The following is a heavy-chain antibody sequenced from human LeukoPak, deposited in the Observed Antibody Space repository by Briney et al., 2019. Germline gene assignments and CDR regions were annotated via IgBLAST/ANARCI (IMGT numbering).Heavy chain of an antibody. CDR1: GGSISSSSYY. J-gene: IGHJ4*02. V-gene: IGHV4-39*07. CDR3: ARVVISEDTAMVWFDY. CDR2: IYYSGST. D-gene: IGHD5-18*01. Sequence: PSETLSLTCTVSGGSISSSSYYWGWIRQPPGKGLEWIGSIYYSGSTYYNPSLKSRVTISVDTSKNQFSLKLSSVTAADTAVYYCARVVISEDTAMVWFDYWGQGTLVTVSS.